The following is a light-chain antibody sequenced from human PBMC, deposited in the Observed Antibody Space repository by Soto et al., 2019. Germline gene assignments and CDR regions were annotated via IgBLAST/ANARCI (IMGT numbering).Light chain of an antibody. CDR2: NND. CDR3: AAWDDNLNGL. V-gene: IGLV1-44*01. Sequence: QSALTQPPSASGTPGQRVIISCSGSSSNIGSNPVNWYQQLPGTAPKLLIYNNDQRPSGVPDRFSGSKSGPSASLAISGLQSEDEADYYCAAWDDNLNGLFGGGTKLTVL. CDR1: SSNIGSNP. J-gene: IGLJ3*02.